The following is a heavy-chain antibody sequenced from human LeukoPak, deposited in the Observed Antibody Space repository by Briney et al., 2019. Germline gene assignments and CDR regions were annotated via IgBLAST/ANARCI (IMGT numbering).Heavy chain of an antibody. J-gene: IGHJ5*02. Sequence: GGSLRLSCAASGFIFSNYNMNWVRQAPGKGLEWVSAISGSGGSTYYADSVKGRFTISRDNSKNTLYLQMNSLRAEDTAVYYCAKGQKYYYGSGSYSFDPWGQGTLVTVSS. CDR2: ISGSGGST. CDR1: GFIFSNYN. V-gene: IGHV3-23*01. D-gene: IGHD3-10*01. CDR3: AKGQKYYYGSGSYSFDP.